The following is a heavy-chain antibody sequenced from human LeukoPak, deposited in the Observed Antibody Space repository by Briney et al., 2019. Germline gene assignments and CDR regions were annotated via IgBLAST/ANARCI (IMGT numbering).Heavy chain of an antibody. J-gene: IGHJ4*02. D-gene: IGHD1-26*01. CDR1: GGSISSSRYY. CDR3: ASGVGLRPYDY. Sequence: SETLSLTCTVSGGSISSSRYYWGWIRQPPGKGLEWIGSIYYSGSTYYNPSLKSRVTISVDTSKNQFSLKLSSVTAADTAVYYCASGVGLRPYDYWGQGTPVTVSS. CDR2: IYYSGST. V-gene: IGHV4-39*01.